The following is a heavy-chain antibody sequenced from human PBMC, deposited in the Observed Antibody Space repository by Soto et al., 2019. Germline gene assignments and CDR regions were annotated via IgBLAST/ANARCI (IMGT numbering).Heavy chain of an antibody. Sequence: GGSLRLSCAASGFTFSSYTMNWVRQAPGKGLEWVSYISSSSRTIYYADSVKGRFTISRDNAKNSLYLQMNSLRDEDTAVYYCPREIPWRGAGWFDRWGQGTVVTVSS. CDR3: PREIPWRGAGWFDR. J-gene: IGHJ5*02. CDR1: GFTFSSYT. CDR2: ISSSSRTI. V-gene: IGHV3-48*02. D-gene: IGHD1-1*01.